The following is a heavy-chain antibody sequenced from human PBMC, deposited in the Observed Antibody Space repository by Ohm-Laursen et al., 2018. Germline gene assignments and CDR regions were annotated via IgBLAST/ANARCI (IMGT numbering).Heavy chain of an antibody. CDR3: ARDPFYDSPHYFDY. CDR1: GYTFTSYG. J-gene: IGHJ4*02. Sequence: GSSVKVSCKASGYTFTSYGISWVRQAPGQGLEWMGWISASNGNTNYAQKVQGRVTMTTDTSTSTAYMDLRSLRSDDTAVYYCARDPFYDSPHYFDYWGQGTLVTVSS. D-gene: IGHD2/OR15-2a*01. CDR2: ISASNGNT. V-gene: IGHV1-18*01.